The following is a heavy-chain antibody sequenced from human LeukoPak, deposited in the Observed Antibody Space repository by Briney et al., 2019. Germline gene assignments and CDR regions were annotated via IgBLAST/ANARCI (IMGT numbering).Heavy chain of an antibody. D-gene: IGHD2-15*01. J-gene: IGHJ4*02. CDR1: GYSFTGYY. V-gene: IGHV1-2*02. CDR2: INPNNGGT. Sequence: ASVKVSCTASGYSFTGYYMHWVRQAPGQGLEWMGWINPNNGGTNYPQNLRGRVTMTRDTSISTAYMELSRLRSDDTAVYYCARGYCSAGDCYEFDHWGQGTLVTVSS. CDR3: ARGYCSAGDCYEFDH.